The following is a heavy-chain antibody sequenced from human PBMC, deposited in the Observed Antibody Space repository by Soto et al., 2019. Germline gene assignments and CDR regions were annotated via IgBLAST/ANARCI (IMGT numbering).Heavy chain of an antibody. J-gene: IGHJ4*02. V-gene: IGHV3-7*01. D-gene: IGHD1-1*01. CDR2: IKQDGSDK. CDR1: GFNFDNYW. Sequence: GGSLRLSCAASGFNFDNYWMAWVRQAPGKGLEWVANIKQDGSDKNYVDSVKGRFTISRDSAKNSLYLQMNSLRAEDSAVYSCARDTTGILDYWGQGTLVTVSS. CDR3: ARDTTGILDY.